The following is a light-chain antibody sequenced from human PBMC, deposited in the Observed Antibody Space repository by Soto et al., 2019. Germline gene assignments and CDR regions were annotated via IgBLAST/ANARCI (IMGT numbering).Light chain of an antibody. V-gene: IGKV3-20*01. J-gene: IGKJ1*01. CDR3: QQYGSSPTT. Sequence: EIVLTPSPGTLSLSPGETATLSCRASQGLSSNLAWYQQTPGQAPRLLIYGASTRATGIPDRFSGSGSGTDFTLTISRLEPEDFAVYYCQQYGSSPTTFGQGTKVDIK. CDR1: QGLSSN. CDR2: GAS.